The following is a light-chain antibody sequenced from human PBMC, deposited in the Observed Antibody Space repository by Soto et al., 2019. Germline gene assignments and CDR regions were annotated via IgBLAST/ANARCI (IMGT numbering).Light chain of an antibody. CDR3: QQYNNWPPTWT. J-gene: IGKJ1*01. CDR1: QSVSNN. V-gene: IGKV3-15*01. Sequence: EIVMTQSPATLSVSPGESVTLSCRASQSVSNNLAWYQQKPGQAPRLLIYGASIRATGFPARFSGSGSGTEFTLAISSLQSEYFAVYYCQQYNNWPPTWTFGQGTKVEIK. CDR2: GAS.